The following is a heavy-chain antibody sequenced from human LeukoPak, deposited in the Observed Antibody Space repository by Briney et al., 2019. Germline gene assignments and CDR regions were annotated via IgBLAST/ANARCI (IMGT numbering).Heavy chain of an antibody. Sequence: PSETLSLTCTVSGGSISSSSYYWGWIRQPPGKGLEWIGSIYYSGSTYYNPSLKSRVTISVDTSKNQFSLKLSSVTAADTAVYYCARVPKSVYGFDYYYYMDVWGKGTTVTVSS. CDR2: IYYSGST. J-gene: IGHJ6*03. CDR1: GGSISSSSYY. V-gene: IGHV4-39*07. D-gene: IGHD4-17*01. CDR3: ARVPKSVYGFDYYYYMDV.